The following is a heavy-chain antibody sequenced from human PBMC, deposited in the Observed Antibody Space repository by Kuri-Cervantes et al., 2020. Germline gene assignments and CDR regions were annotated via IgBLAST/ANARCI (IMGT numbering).Heavy chain of an antibody. D-gene: IGHD4-23*01. J-gene: IGHJ4*02. Sequence: GESLKISCTVSGFTLSDAWMSWVRQTPGKGLEWVGRIKTRFDGGTIEYAAPVRGRFSISRDDSRNTLYLEMKSLKSEDTAVYYCVTQPDFGGHGGSWGQGALVTVSS. V-gene: IGHV3-15*01. CDR2: IKTRFDGGTI. CDR3: VTQPDFGGHGGS. CDR1: GFTLSDAW.